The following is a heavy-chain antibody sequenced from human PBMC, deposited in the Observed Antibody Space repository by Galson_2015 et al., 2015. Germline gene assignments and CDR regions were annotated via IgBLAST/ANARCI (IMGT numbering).Heavy chain of an antibody. J-gene: IGHJ4*02. V-gene: IGHV4-61*02. Sequence: TLSLTCTVSGGSISSGSYYWSWIRQPAGKGLEWIGRIYTSGSTNYNPSLKSRVTISVDTSKNQFSLKLSSVTAADTAVYYCARGPSSGARGFDYWGQGTLVTVSS. CDR2: IYTSGST. CDR1: GGSISSGSYY. CDR3: ARGPSSGARGFDY. D-gene: IGHD3-10*01.